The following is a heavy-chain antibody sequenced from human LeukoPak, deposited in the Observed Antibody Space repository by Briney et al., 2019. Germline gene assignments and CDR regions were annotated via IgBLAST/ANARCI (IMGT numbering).Heavy chain of an antibody. CDR2: INPNSGGT. V-gene: IGHV1-2*02. J-gene: IGHJ4*02. D-gene: IGHD6-13*01. Sequence: GASVKVSCKASGGTVSSYAISWVRQAPGQGLEWMGWINPNSGGTNYAQKFQGRVTMTRDTSISTAYMELSRLRSDDTAVYYCASPLYSSSGDYWGQGTLVTVSS. CDR1: GGTVSSYA. CDR3: ASPLYSSSGDY.